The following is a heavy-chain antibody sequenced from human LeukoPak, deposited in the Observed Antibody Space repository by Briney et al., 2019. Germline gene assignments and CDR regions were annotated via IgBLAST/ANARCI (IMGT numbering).Heavy chain of an antibody. J-gene: IGHJ3*02. CDR3: AKDTGRRIFGVAYDAFDI. D-gene: IGHD3-3*01. V-gene: IGHV3-30*02. CDR2: TRYDGSNN. CDR1: GFTFSSYD. Sequence: GGSLRLSCAASGFTFSSYDMHWVRQAPGKGLEWVAVTRYDGSNNYYADSVKGRFTISRDNSRNTLYLQMNSLRPEDTAVYYCAKDTGRRIFGVAYDAFDIWGQGTMVTVSS.